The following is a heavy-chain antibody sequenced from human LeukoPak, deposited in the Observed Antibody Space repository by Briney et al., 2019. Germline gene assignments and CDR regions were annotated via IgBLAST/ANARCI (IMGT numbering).Heavy chain of an antibody. Sequence: GGSLRLSCAASGFTFSSYGMSWVRQAPGKGLEWVSAISGSGGSTYYADSVKGRFTISRDNSKNTLYLQMNSLRAEDTAVYYCAKNTYYDILTGYYNAYFDYWGQGTLVTVSS. CDR3: AKNTYYDILTGYYNAYFDY. V-gene: IGHV3-23*01. CDR2: ISGSGGST. CDR1: GFTFSSYG. D-gene: IGHD3-9*01. J-gene: IGHJ4*02.